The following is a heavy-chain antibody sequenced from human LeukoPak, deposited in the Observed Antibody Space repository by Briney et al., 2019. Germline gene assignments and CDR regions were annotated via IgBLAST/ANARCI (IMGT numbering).Heavy chain of an antibody. Sequence: SETLSLTCTVSGGSISSYYWSWIRQPPGKGLEWIGYIYYSGSTNYNPSLKSRVTISVDTSKNQFSLKLTSVTAADTAVYYCARQGGYIAPLALWGQGTLVTVSA. V-gene: IGHV4-59*08. CDR3: ARQGGYIAPLAL. D-gene: IGHD6-13*01. CDR1: GGSISSYY. CDR2: IYYSGST. J-gene: IGHJ4*02.